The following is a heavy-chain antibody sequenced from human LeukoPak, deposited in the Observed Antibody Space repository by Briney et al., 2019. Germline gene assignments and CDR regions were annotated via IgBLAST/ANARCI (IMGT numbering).Heavy chain of an antibody. J-gene: IGHJ5*01. CDR2: ISYDGSNK. CDR3: ARVAVSGPTGWFDS. CDR1: GFTFSSYA. D-gene: IGHD2-8*02. V-gene: IGHV3-30-3*01. Sequence: GRSLRLSCAASGFTFSSYAMHWVRQAPGKGLEWVAVISYDGSNKYYADSVKGRFTISRDNVDNVVYLEMNGLRAEDTATYYCARVAVSGPTGWFDSWGQGALVIVSS.